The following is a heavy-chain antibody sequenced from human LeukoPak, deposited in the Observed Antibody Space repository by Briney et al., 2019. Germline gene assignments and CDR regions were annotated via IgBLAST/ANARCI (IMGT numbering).Heavy chain of an antibody. D-gene: IGHD6-13*01. CDR2: ISSSGSTI. V-gene: IGHV3-11*01. CDR1: GFTFSDYY. CDR3: ARGRGIAAAGTEESDP. J-gene: IGHJ5*02. Sequence: GGSLRLSCAASGFTFSDYYMSWIRQAPGKGLEWVSYISSSGSTIYYADSVKGRSTISRDNAKNSLYLQMNSLRAEDTAVYYCARGRGIAAAGTEESDPWGQGTLVTVSS.